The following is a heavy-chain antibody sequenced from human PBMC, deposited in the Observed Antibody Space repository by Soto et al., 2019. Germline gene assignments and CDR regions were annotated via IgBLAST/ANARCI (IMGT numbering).Heavy chain of an antibody. D-gene: IGHD3-10*01. V-gene: IGHV1-3*01. CDR1: GYTFRTYP. CDR2: INAANGDT. Sequence: QVQLVQSGAEVKKPGASVKVSCKASGYTFRTYPMHWVRQAPGRGLEWMGWINAANGDTGYSRTFQDRVNISRDISASTAYMELSSLRSEDTAVYYCARKDYYGSGIYYFDHWGQGTLVTVSS. J-gene: IGHJ4*02. CDR3: ARKDYYGSGIYYFDH.